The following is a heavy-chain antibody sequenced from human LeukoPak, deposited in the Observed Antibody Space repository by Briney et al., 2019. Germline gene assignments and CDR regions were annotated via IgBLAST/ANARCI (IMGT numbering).Heavy chain of an antibody. CDR2: INPNSGGT. V-gene: IGHV1-2*04. Sequence: GASVKVSCKASGYTFTGYYMHWVRQAPGQGLEWMGWINPNSGGTNYAQKFQGWVTMTRDTSISTAYMGLSRLRSDDTAVYYCARDLMDYYGSGSYYKTFGYWGQGTLVTVSS. D-gene: IGHD3-10*01. J-gene: IGHJ4*02. CDR3: ARDLMDYYGSGSYYKTFGY. CDR1: GYTFTGYY.